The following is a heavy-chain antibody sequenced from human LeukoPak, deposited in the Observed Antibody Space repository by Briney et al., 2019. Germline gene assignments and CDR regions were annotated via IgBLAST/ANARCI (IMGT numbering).Heavy chain of an antibody. CDR1: GYTFTNYG. J-gene: IGHJ3*02. D-gene: IGHD3-10*02. Sequence: GASVKVSCKASGYTFTNYGISWVRQAPGQGLEWMGIIYPGDSDTRYSPSFQGQVTISADKSISTAYLQWSSLKVSDTAIYYCARRVLSSPDEPAFDIWGQGTMVTVSS. V-gene: IGHV5-51*01. CDR3: ARRVLSSPDEPAFDI. CDR2: IYPGDSDT.